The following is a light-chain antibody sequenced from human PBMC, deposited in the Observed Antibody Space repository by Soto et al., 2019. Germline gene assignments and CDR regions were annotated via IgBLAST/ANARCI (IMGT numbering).Light chain of an antibody. CDR2: GVS. Sequence: EIVLTQSPATLSLSPGERATLSCRASQSISSSYLAWYQQKPGQAPRLLIYGVSSRATGIPDRFTGSGSETDFTLTINRLEPEDFAVYYCQQYARTPRTFGQGTRWIS. V-gene: IGKV3-20*01. J-gene: IGKJ1*01. CDR1: QSISSSY. CDR3: QQYARTPRT.